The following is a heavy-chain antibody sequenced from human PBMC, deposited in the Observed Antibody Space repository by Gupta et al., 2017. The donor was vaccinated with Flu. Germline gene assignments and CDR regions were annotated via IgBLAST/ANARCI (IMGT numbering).Heavy chain of an antibody. Sequence: EVQLVESGGGLVQPGGSLRLSCAASGFTFSSYDMHWVRQATGKGLEWVSAIGTAGDTYYPGSVKGRFTISRENAKNSLYLQMNSLRAGDTAVYYCARAGWCGGLWSGMDVWGQGTTVTVSS. CDR1: GFTFSSYD. V-gene: IGHV3-13*01. CDR2: IGTAGDT. CDR3: ARAGWCGGLWSGMDV. D-gene: IGHD3-10*01. J-gene: IGHJ6*02.